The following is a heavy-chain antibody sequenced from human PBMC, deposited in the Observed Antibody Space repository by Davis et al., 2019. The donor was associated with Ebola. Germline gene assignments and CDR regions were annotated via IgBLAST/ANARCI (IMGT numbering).Heavy chain of an antibody. J-gene: IGHJ4*02. CDR2: ISDNGGTT. Sequence: GESLKISCAASGFTFSDYYMSWIRQAPGKGPEWVSGISDNGGTTYYIDSVKGRFTISRDNSKNTLYLQMNSLRPEDTAVYYCARDSDDYCFDYWGQGTLVTVSS. CDR3: ARDSDDYCFDY. D-gene: IGHD2-21*02. V-gene: IGHV3-11*04. CDR1: GFTFSDYY.